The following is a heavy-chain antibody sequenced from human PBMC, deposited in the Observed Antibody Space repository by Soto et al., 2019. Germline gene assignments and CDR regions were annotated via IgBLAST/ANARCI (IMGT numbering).Heavy chain of an antibody. CDR1: GFTFSNYG. J-gene: IGHJ6*02. CDR2: ISGGGTT. V-gene: IGHV3-23*01. CDR3: AKLPYYNSGSSYNGVQRVGYSGMDV. Sequence: GGSLRLSCAASGFTFSNYGMTWVRQAPGRGLAWVSGISGGGTTYYADAVRGRFTISRDNPKKTLYLQMNSLSADDTAVYYCAKLPYYNSGSSYNGVQRVGYSGMDVWGRGTTVTVSS. D-gene: IGHD3-10*01.